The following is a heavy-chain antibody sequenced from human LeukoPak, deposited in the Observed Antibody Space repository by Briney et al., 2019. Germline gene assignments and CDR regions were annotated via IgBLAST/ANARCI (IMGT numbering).Heavy chain of an antibody. D-gene: IGHD5-24*01. V-gene: IGHV4-59*02. Sequence: SETLSLTCTVSGGSVSSYYWSWIRQPPGKGLEWIGYIYYSGSTNYNPSLKSRVTISVDTSKNQFSLKLSSVTAADTAVYYCARARDGYNSGEGSYFDYWGQGTLVTVSS. J-gene: IGHJ4*02. CDR2: IYYSGST. CDR3: ARARDGYNSGEGSYFDY. CDR1: GGSVSSYY.